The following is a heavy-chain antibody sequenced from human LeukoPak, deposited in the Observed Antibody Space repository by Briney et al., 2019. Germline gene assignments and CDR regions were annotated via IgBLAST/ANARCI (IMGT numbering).Heavy chain of an antibody. V-gene: IGHV4-34*01. CDR3: ARQGIVDLAAAGNIDH. Sequence: PGGSLRLSCAASGFTFSSYWMSWVRQAPGKGLEWIGEINHSGSTNYNPSLKSRVTISVDTSKNQFSLKLSSVTAADPAVSYCARQGIVDLAAAGNIDHWGQGTRVTAPS. D-gene: IGHD6-13*01. J-gene: IGHJ4*02. CDR2: INHSGST. CDR1: GFTFSSYW.